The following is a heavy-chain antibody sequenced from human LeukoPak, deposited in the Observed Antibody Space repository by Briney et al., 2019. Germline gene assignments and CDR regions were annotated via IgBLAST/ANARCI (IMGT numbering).Heavy chain of an antibody. D-gene: IGHD6-13*01. V-gene: IGHV3-11*04. CDR1: GFTFSDYY. CDR3: AKDRQQLASYYYYYYMDV. CDR2: ISSSGSTI. Sequence: PGGSLRLSCAASGFTFSDYYMSWIRQAPGKGLEWVSYISSSGSTIYYADSVKGRFTISRDNSKNTLYLQMNSLRAEDTAVYYCAKDRQQLASYYYYYYMDVWGKGTTVTISS. J-gene: IGHJ6*03.